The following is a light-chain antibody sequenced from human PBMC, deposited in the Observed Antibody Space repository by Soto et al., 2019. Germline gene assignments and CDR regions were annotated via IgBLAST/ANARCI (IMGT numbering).Light chain of an antibody. CDR3: QQYGSSPRA. J-gene: IGKJ1*01. V-gene: IGKV3-20*01. CDR1: QSVSATY. CDR2: GAS. Sequence: EVVLTQSPGILSLSPGERATLSCRASQSVSATYIAWYQQKSGQAPRLLLYGASSRATGIPDRFSGSGSGTEFTLTIDRLETEDFATYYCQQYGSSPRAFGQGTKV.